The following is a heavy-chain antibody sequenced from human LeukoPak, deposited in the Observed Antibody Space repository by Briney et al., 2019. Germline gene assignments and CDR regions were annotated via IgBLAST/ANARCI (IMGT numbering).Heavy chain of an antibody. CDR3: ARDIVVTTRLDYYYYGMDV. V-gene: IGHV5-51*01. J-gene: IGHJ6*02. D-gene: IGHD2-2*01. CDR1: GCSFTSYW. Sequence: GESLKISCKGSGCSFTSYWIGWVRQMPGKGLEWMGIIYPGDSDTRYSPSFQGQVTISADKSISTAYLQWSSLKASDTAMYYCARDIVVTTRLDYYYYGMDVWGQGTTVTVSS. CDR2: IYPGDSDT.